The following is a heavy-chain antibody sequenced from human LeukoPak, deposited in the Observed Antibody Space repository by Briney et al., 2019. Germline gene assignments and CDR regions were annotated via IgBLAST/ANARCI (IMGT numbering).Heavy chain of an antibody. Sequence: AXVKVSCKASGYTFTGYYMHWVRQAPGQGLEWMGRINPNSGGTNYAQKFQGRVTMTRDTSISTAYMELSRLRSDDTAVYYCARVYYYGSGSYYNVNPYYFDYWGQGTLVTVSS. CDR2: INPNSGGT. CDR3: ARVYYYGSGSYYNVNPYYFDY. J-gene: IGHJ4*02. D-gene: IGHD3-10*01. CDR1: GYTFTGYY. V-gene: IGHV1-2*06.